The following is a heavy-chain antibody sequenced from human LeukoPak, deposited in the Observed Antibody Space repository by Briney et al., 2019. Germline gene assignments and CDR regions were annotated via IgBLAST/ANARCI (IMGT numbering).Heavy chain of an antibody. CDR2: IYYSGST. D-gene: IGHD6-19*01. Sequence: SETLSLTCTASGVSISSYYWSWIRQPPGKGLEWIGYIYYSGSTIYNPSLKSRVTISVDTSKNQFSLSLRSVTAADTAVYYCARHASGGWRQGFDYWGQGTLVTVSS. J-gene: IGHJ4*02. CDR3: ARHASGGWRQGFDY. V-gene: IGHV4-59*08. CDR1: GVSISSYY.